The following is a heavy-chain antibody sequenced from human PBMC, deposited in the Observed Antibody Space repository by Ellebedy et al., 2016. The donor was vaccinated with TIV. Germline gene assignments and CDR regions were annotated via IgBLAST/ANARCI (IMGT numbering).Heavy chain of an antibody. CDR1: GYTFTNYH. V-gene: IGHV1-46*01. D-gene: IGHD1-26*01. Sequence: ASVKVSCXASGYTFTNYHMHWVRQAPRQGPEWMGIINPSIDSTSYALKFQGRVTVTRDTSTSAIYMELSSLTSEDTAVYYCARDRTGSWTFDYWGQGTLVTVSS. J-gene: IGHJ4*02. CDR2: INPSIDST. CDR3: ARDRTGSWTFDY.